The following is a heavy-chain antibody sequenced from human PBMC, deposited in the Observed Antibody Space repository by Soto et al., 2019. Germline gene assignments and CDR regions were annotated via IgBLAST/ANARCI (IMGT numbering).Heavy chain of an antibody. CDR2: ISGSGRNT. CDR3: AKGNFVYYYYMDV. CDR1: GFTFSNYA. V-gene: IGHV3-23*01. D-gene: IGHD1-1*01. Sequence: PGGTLRLSCAASGFTFSNYAMGWVRQAPGEGLEWVSAISGSGRNTYNADSVKGRFTISRDNSKNTLYLQMTSLRAEDTAVYYCAKGNFVYYYYMDVWGKGTTVTVSS. J-gene: IGHJ6*03.